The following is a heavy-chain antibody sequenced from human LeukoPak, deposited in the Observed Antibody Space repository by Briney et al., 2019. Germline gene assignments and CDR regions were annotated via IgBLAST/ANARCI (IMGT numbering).Heavy chain of an antibody. V-gene: IGHV3-33*08. J-gene: IGHJ4*02. CDR1: GFTFDDYA. D-gene: IGHD5-18*01. Sequence: GRSLRLSCAASGFTFDDYAMHWVRQAPGKGLEWVAVIWYDGSNKYYADSVKGRFTISRDNSKNTLYLQMNSLRAEDTAVYYCARVPGRGYSYGGFDYWGQGTLVTVSS. CDR3: ARVPGRGYSYGGFDY. CDR2: IWYDGSNK.